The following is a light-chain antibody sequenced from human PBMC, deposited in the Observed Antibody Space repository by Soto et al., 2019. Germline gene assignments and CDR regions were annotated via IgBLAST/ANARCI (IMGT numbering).Light chain of an antibody. J-gene: IGKJ1*01. CDR3: QQTYTSVAT. CDR2: AAS. V-gene: IGKV1-39*01. CDR1: QRVDSY. Sequence: DIQVTQSPSSLSASVGDSVTLSCQTSQRVDSYIHWYQHQSGKPPKLLIYAASTLQDGVPSRFSGGGSGTAFPLIITRLQPGDSATYYCQQTYTSVATFGQGTKV.